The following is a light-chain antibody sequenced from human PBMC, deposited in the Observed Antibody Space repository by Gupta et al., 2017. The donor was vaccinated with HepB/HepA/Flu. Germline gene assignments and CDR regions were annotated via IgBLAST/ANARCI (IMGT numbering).Light chain of an antibody. CDR3: AAWDNSLSGYV. Sequence: QSVLTQPPSASATPGQRVTISCSGSSSNVGRDNVYWYQQHPGAAPKLLIYNTNQRPAGFPDRFSGSKSGTSASLAISGLRSEDEADYYCAAWDNSLSGYVFGTGTWVTVL. CDR2: NTN. J-gene: IGLJ1*01. V-gene: IGLV1-47*02. CDR1: SSNVGRDN.